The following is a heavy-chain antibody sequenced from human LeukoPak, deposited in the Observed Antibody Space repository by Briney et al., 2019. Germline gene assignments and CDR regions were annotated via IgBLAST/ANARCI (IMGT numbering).Heavy chain of an antibody. Sequence: ASVKVSCKVSGYNLTKISMHWVRQAPGKGLEWMGGFDPEDGETIYAQKFQGRVTMTEDTSTDTAYMELSSLRSEDTAVYYCATDYGSGSYYHDAFDIWGQGTMVTVSS. V-gene: IGHV1-24*01. CDR3: ATDYGSGSYYHDAFDI. D-gene: IGHD3-10*01. CDR2: FDPEDGET. J-gene: IGHJ3*02. CDR1: GYNLTKIS.